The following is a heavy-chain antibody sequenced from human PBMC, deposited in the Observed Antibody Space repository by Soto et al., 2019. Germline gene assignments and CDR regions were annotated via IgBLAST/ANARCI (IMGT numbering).Heavy chain of an antibody. Sequence: EVLLLESGGGLVQPGGSLRLSCAASGFTFSSNAMSWVRQAPGKGLEWVSFISGSGGNTYYADSVKGRFAISRDNSKNTVFLQLNSLRVEDTAIYYCAKAALIGYTYSYTSWGQGTLVTVSS. CDR3: AKAALIGYTYSYTS. CDR1: GFTFSSNA. V-gene: IGHV3-23*01. D-gene: IGHD5-12*01. CDR2: ISGSGGNT. J-gene: IGHJ5*02.